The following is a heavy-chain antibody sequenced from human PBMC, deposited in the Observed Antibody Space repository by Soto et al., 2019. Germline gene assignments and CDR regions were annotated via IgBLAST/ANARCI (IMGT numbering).Heavy chain of an antibody. J-gene: IGHJ4*02. D-gene: IGHD6-13*01. CDR3: ARASASSWFIFDY. V-gene: IGHV3-23*01. Sequence: GGSLRLSCAASGFTFSSSAMSWVRQAPGMGLEWVSTISGSDDTTYYTDSVKGRFTISRDISKNTLYLQMTILRVDDTAIYYCARASASSWFIFDYWGQGTLVTVSS. CDR1: GFTFSSSA. CDR2: ISGSDDTT.